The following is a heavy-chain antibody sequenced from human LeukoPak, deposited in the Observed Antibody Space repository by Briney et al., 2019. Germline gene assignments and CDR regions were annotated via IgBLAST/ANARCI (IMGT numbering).Heavy chain of an antibody. CDR2: ISSSGSTI. D-gene: IGHD5-18*01. CDR3: ARDVDTGIDY. Sequence: PVGSLRLSCAASGFTFSDYYMSWIRQAPGQGLEWVSYISSSGSTIYYADSVKGRFTTSRDNAKNSLYLQMNSLRAEDTAVYYCARDVDTGIDYWGQGTLVTVSS. J-gene: IGHJ4*02. V-gene: IGHV3-11*04. CDR1: GFTFSDYY.